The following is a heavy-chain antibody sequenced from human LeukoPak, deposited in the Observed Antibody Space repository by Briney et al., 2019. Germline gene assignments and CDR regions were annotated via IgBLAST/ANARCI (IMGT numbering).Heavy chain of an antibody. J-gene: IGHJ5*02. D-gene: IGHD2-2*01. CDR3: ARDICSSTSCSSTQYNWFDP. V-gene: IGHV3-23*01. CDR2: ISGSGGST. Sequence: GGSLRLSCAASGFTFSSYAMSWVRQAPGKGLEWVSAISGSGGSTYYADSVKGRFTISRDNAKNSLYLQMNSLRAEDTAVYYCARDICSSTSCSSTQYNWFDPWGQGTLVTVSS. CDR1: GFTFSSYA.